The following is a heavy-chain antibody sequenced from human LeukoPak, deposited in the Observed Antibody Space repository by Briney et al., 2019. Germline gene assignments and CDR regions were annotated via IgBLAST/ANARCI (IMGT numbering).Heavy chain of an antibody. J-gene: IGHJ6*02. CDR1: GGSVSFYY. CDR3: ARDARGSSYMDV. D-gene: IGHD3-10*01. Sequence: PSETLSLTCTVSGGSVSFYYWSWIRQPPGKGLEWIAYIYYNGSTNYNPSLKSRVTISVDTSKNQFSLKVSSVTAADTAVYYCARDARGSSYMDVWGQGTTVTVSS. CDR2: IYYNGST. V-gene: IGHV4-59*02.